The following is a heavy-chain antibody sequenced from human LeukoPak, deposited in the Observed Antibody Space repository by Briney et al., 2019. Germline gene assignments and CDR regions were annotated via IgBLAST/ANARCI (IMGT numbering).Heavy chain of an antibody. D-gene: IGHD4-23*01. V-gene: IGHV3-33*01. CDR3: ARGRGADYGGNSGYFDY. J-gene: IGHJ4*02. CDR1: GFTFSGFG. CDR2: IWYDGSNK. Sequence: PGGSLGLSCAASGFTFSGFGMHWVRQAPGKGLEWVAVIWYDGSNKYYADSVKGRFTISRDNPKNTLHVQMNSLRAEDTAVYYCARGRGADYGGNSGYFDYWGQGTLVTVSS.